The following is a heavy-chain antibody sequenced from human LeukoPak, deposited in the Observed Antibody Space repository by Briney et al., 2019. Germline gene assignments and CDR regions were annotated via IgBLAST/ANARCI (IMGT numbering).Heavy chain of an antibody. Sequence: SQTLSLTCAVSGGSISSGGYSWSWIRQPPGKGLEWIGYIYHSGSAYYNPSLKSRVTISVDRSKNQFSLKLSSVTAADTAVYYCAREDSSSWYNWFDPWGQGTLVTVSS. CDR1: GGSISSGGYS. CDR2: IYHSGSA. D-gene: IGHD6-13*01. CDR3: AREDSSSWYNWFDP. J-gene: IGHJ5*02. V-gene: IGHV4-30-2*01.